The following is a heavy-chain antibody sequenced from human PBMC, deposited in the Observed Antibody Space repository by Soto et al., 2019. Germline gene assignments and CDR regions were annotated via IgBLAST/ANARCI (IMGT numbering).Heavy chain of an antibody. CDR3: ARERELSYISLTGFSFDY. CDR2: ISAYNGNT. D-gene: IGHD3-9*01. CDR1: GYTFTSYG. J-gene: IGHJ4*02. V-gene: IGHV1-18*01. Sequence: ASVKVSCKASGYTFTSYGLSWVRQAPGQGLEWMGWISAYNGNTNYAQKLQGRVTMTTDTSTSTAYMELRSLRSDDTAVYYCARERELSYISLTGFSFDYWCQGTLVTVSS.